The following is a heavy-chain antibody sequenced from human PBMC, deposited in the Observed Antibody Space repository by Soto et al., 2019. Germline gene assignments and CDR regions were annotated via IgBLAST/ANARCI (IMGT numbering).Heavy chain of an antibody. V-gene: IGHV5-51*01. CDR2: IYPYDSDT. CDR1: GYSFTNYW. J-gene: IGHJ4*01. D-gene: IGHD6-19*01. Sequence: GESLKISCKASGYSFTNYWIAWVRQVPGKGLEWMGIIYPYDSDTRYNPTFQGHVTISADKSISTAYLQWSSLKASDTAMYYCSRHIPPGASGWFTYYYGGHGSVVTVSS. CDR3: SRHIPPGASGWFTYYY.